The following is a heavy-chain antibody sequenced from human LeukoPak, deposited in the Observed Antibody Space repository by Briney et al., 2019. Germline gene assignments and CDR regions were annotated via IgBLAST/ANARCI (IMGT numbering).Heavy chain of an antibody. CDR3: PTYDILTGDLDAFDI. D-gene: IGHD3-9*01. V-gene: IGHV3-30*02. CDR1: GFTFSSYS. J-gene: IGHJ3*02. Sequence: PGGSLRLSCPASGFTFSSYSMNWVRQAPGKGLEWVAFLRYDGSYKYYADSVKGRFTISRDNSKNTLYLQLNSLRDEDTAVYYCPTYDILTGDLDAFDIWGQGTMVTVSS. CDR2: LRYDGSYK.